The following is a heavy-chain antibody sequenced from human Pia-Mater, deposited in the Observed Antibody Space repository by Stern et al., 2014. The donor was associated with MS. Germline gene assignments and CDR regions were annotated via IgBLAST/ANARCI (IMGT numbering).Heavy chain of an antibody. CDR1: GGAMTTYY. V-gene: IGHV4-4*07. Sequence: QLQLQESGPGLVKPSETLSLTCTVSGGAMTTYYWTWIRQPAGKGLEWIGRVYTSGGTNYNPSLESRVTVSVDTSKTQIYLDLRFVTAADTAVYYCARGVAGSYYNKWFDPWGQGILVTVSS. CDR3: ARGVAGSYYNKWFDP. D-gene: IGHD3-10*01. J-gene: IGHJ5*02. CDR2: VYTSGGT.